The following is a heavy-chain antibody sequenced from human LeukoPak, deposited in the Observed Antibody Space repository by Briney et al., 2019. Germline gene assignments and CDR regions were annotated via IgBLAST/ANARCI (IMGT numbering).Heavy chain of an antibody. CDR3: ARSYSAVAFDN. CDR1: GYTFTSYY. D-gene: IGHD5-18*01. J-gene: IGHJ4*02. Sequence: ASVKVSCKASGYTFTSYYMHWVRQAPGQGLEWMGIINPSGGSTSYAQKFQGRVTMTRDTSTSTVYMELSSLRSEDTAVYDCARSYSAVAFDNWGQGTRGTVSS. V-gene: IGHV1-46*03. CDR2: INPSGGST.